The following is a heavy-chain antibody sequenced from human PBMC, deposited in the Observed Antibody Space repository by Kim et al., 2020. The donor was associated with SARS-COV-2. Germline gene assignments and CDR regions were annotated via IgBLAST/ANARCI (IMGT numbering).Heavy chain of an antibody. Sequence: VSVKSRITINPDTSKNQFSLQLNSVTPEDTAVYYCARERWSSSWYGGYDYWGQGTLVTVSS. J-gene: IGHJ4*02. D-gene: IGHD6-13*01. CDR3: ARERWSSSWYGGYDY. V-gene: IGHV6-1*01.